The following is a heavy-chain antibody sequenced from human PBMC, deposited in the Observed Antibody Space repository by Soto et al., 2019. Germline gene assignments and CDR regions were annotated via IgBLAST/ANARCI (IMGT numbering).Heavy chain of an antibody. CDR2: ISWNSGSI. V-gene: IGHV3-9*01. J-gene: IGHJ6*03. CDR1: GFTFDDYA. Sequence: EVQLVESGGGLVQPGRSLRLSCAASGFTFDDYAMHWARQAPGKGLEWVSGISWNSGSIGYADSVKGRFTISRDNAKNSLYLQMNSLRAEDTALYYCAKDKATGYYYYMDVWGKGTTVTVSS. CDR3: AKDKATGYYYYMDV.